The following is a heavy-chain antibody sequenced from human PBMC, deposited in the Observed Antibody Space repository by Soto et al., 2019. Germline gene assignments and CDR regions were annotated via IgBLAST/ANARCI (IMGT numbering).Heavy chain of an antibody. V-gene: IGHV3-21*06. J-gene: IGHJ4*02. CDR2: ISSTTNYI. CDR3: ARESEDLTSNFDY. Sequence: EVQLVESGGGLVKPGGSLRLSCAASGFTFTRYSMNWVRQAPGKGLEWVSSISSTTNYIYYGDSMKGRFSISRDNAKNSMSLEMNSLRAEDTAVYYCARESEDLTSNFDYWGQGTLVTVSS. CDR1: GFTFTRYS.